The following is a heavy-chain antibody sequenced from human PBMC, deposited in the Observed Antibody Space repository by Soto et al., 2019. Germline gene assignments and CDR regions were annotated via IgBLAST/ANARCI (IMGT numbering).Heavy chain of an antibody. Sequence: GGSLRLSCAASEFTFSNFGMHWVRQAPGKGLEWVAVISYDGGDKYSADSVKGRFTISRDNSKNTLFLQMNSLRAEDTAVYYCAKDSGRGSADYYFDYWGRGTLVTVSS. CDR2: ISYDGGDK. CDR1: EFTFSNFG. CDR3: AKDSGRGSADYYFDY. D-gene: IGHD3-10*01. J-gene: IGHJ4*02. V-gene: IGHV3-30*18.